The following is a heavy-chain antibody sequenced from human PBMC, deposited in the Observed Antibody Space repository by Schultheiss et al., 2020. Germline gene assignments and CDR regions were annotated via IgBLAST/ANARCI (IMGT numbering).Heavy chain of an antibody. V-gene: IGHV4-61*02. D-gene: IGHD3-3*01. CDR3: ALTSGYDFWRGYPVIDY. J-gene: IGHJ4*02. CDR2: IYTSGST. CDR1: GGSISSGSYY. Sequence: SETLSLTCTVSGGSISSGSYYWSWIRQPPGKGLEWIGSIYTSGSTNYNPSLKSRVTISVDTSKNQFSLKLSSVTAADTAVYYCALTSGYDFWRGYPVIDYWGQGTLVTVSS.